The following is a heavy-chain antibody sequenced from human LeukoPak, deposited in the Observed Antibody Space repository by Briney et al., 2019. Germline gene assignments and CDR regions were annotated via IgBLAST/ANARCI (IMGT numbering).Heavy chain of an antibody. CDR1: GFTFSSYG. Sequence: GGSLRLSCAASGFTFSSYGMHWVRQAPGKGLEWVALIWFDGSKKYYADSVKGRFTISRDNSKNTVYLQMNSLRVEDTAVYYCARVANITTFGMDVWGQGTTATVS. CDR2: IWFDGSKK. CDR3: ARVANITTFGMDV. D-gene: IGHD3-9*01. J-gene: IGHJ6*02. V-gene: IGHV3-33*01.